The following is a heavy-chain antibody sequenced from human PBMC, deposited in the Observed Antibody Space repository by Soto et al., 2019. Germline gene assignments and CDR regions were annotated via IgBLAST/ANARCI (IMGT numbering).Heavy chain of an antibody. CDR1: GYTFNNYG. V-gene: IGHV1-18*01. Sequence: QDQLVQSGAEVKKPGASVKVSCKASGYTFNNYGITWVRQAPGQGLEWMGWISPYNGHTNYAQKLQGRVTMTTDTATSTAYMELRSLRSDDTAVYYCARHRNFFDYWGQGTLVTVSS. CDR2: ISPYNGHT. CDR3: ARHRNFFDY. J-gene: IGHJ4*02.